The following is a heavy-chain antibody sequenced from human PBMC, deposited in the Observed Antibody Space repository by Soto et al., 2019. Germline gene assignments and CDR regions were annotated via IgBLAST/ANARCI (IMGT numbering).Heavy chain of an antibody. V-gene: IGHV3-21*01. J-gene: IGHJ6*02. D-gene: IGHD3-10*02. CDR3: VRDYVMDV. Sequence: GGSLRLSCAASGFTFSGDAMNWVRQAPGKGLEWVSSISTTSTYIYYADSVKGRFTIPRDNPKNSLHLQMNSLRAEDTAFYYCVRDYVMDVWGQGTTVTVSS. CDR1: GFTFSGDA. CDR2: ISTTSTYI.